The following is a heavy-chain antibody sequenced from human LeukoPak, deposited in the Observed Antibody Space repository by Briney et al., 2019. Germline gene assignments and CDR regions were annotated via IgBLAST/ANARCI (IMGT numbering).Heavy chain of an antibody. CDR1: GFTFNNYA. CDR3: GKRELWHGSGEDA. J-gene: IGHJ6*02. D-gene: IGHD3-10*01. V-gene: IGHV3-23*01. CDR2: ISGSGDRT. Sequence: GGSLRLSCTASGFTFNNYAMSWFRQTPGKGLEWVSAISGSGDRTYYAESVKGRFSISRDNSKNTLYLQMHSLRAEDTAVYYCGKRELWHGSGEDAWGQGTTVTVSS.